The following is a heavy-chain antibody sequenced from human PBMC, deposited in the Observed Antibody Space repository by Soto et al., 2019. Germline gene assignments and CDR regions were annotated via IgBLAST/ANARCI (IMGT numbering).Heavy chain of an antibody. D-gene: IGHD2-21*01. CDR1: GFTFSRSC. V-gene: IGHV3-7*04. CDR3: SRVQGDPFNYYYLGMDV. J-gene: IGHJ6*02. CDR2: IKEDGTEK. Sequence: PGGSLRLSCAASGFTFSRSCMSWVRQAPGKGLEWVANIKEDGTEKYYVDSVKGRFTISRDNSKNSLYLQMNSLRAEDTAVYYCSRVQGDPFNYYYLGMDVWGRGTTVTVSS.